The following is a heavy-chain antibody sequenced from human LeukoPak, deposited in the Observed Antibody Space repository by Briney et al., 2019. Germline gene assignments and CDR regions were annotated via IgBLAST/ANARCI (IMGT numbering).Heavy chain of an antibody. Sequence: RPGGSLRLSCAASGFTFSSYDMHWVRQATGKGLEWVSAIGTAGDTYYPGSVKGRFTISRENAKNSLYLQMNSLRAGDTAVYYCARGLKSSYDYGDPHYFDCWGQGTLVTVSS. CDR3: ARGLKSSYDYGDPHYFDC. D-gene: IGHD4-17*01. CDR1: GFTFSSYD. J-gene: IGHJ4*02. V-gene: IGHV3-13*01. CDR2: IGTAGDT.